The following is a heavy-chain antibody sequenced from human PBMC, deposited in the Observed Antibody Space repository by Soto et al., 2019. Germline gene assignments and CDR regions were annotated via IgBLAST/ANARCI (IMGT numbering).Heavy chain of an antibody. CDR2: ISYDGSNK. D-gene: IGHD6-6*01. CDR1: GFTFSSYA. Sequence: PGGSLRLSCAASGFTFSSYAMHWVRQAPGKGLEWVAVISYDGSNKYYADSVKGRFTISRDNSKNTLYLQMNSLRAEDTAVYYCARERVFAAPYSSSFDYWGQGTLVTVSS. V-gene: IGHV3-30-3*01. CDR3: ARERVFAAPYSSSFDY. J-gene: IGHJ4*02.